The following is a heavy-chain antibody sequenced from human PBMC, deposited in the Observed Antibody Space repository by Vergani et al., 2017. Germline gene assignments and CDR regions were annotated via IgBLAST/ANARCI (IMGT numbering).Heavy chain of an antibody. CDR2: IYYSGST. D-gene: IGHD1-26*01. Sequence: QVQLQESGLGLVKPSETLSLTCTVSGGSISSYYWSWIRQPPGKGLEWIGYIYYSGSTNYNPSLKSRVTISVDTSKNQFSLKLSSVTAADTAVYYCARSLYSGSYFSYDYWGQGTLVTVSS. J-gene: IGHJ4*02. CDR3: ARSLYSGSYFSYDY. CDR1: GGSISSYY. V-gene: IGHV4-59*01.